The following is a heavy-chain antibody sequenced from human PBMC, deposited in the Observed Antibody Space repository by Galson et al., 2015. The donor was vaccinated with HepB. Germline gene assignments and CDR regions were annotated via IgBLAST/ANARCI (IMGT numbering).Heavy chain of an antibody. CDR1: GFTFSGDA. Sequence: SLRLSCAASGFTFSGDAVSWVRQVPGKGLEWVSAISGGGGSTYYTDSVKGRFTISRDSSKDTVYLQMTSLRAEDTAVYYCAKGFGSSGYYPFYWGQGTLVTVSS. CDR3: AKGFGSSGYYPFY. J-gene: IGHJ4*02. D-gene: IGHD3-22*01. V-gene: IGHV3-23*01. CDR2: ISGGGGST.